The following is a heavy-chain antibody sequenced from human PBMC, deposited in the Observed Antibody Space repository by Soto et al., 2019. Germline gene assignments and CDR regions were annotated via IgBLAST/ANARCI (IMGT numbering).Heavy chain of an antibody. Sequence: KTSETLSLTCTVSGGSVSSGSYYWSWIRQPPGKGLEWIGYIYYSGSTNYNPSLKSRVTISVDTSKNQFSLKLSSVTAADTAVYYCAREGKRDSSSSLNWFNPWGQGTLVTVSS. CDR3: AREGKRDSSSSLNWFNP. CDR1: GGSVSSGSYY. CDR2: IYYSGST. J-gene: IGHJ5*02. D-gene: IGHD6-13*01. V-gene: IGHV4-61*01.